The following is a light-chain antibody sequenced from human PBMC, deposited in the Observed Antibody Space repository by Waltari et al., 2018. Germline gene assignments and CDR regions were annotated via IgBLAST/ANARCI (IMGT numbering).Light chain of an antibody. CDR2: WAS. J-gene: IGKJ1*01. CDR3: QQYYRSRT. Sequence: DIVMTQSPDSLAVSLGERATINCKSSQNILYNSNDKNYLAWYQHKPGQPPKLLIHWASTRESGVPDRFSGSGSGTDFTLTISSLQAEDVAVYYCQQYYRSRTFGQGTKVEIK. V-gene: IGKV4-1*01. CDR1: QNILYNSNDKNY.